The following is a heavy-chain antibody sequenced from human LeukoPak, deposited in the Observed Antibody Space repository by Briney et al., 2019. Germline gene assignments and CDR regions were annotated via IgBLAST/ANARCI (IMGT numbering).Heavy chain of an antibody. V-gene: IGHV4-4*07. CDR2: IYTSGST. Sequence: SETLSLTCTVSGGSISSYYWSRIRQPAGKGLEWIGRIYTSGSTNYNPSLKSRVTMSVDTSKNQFSLKLSSVTAADTAVYYCARDTPYSSSPYAFDIWGQGTMVTVSS. D-gene: IGHD6-6*01. CDR1: GGSISSYY. J-gene: IGHJ3*02. CDR3: ARDTPYSSSPYAFDI.